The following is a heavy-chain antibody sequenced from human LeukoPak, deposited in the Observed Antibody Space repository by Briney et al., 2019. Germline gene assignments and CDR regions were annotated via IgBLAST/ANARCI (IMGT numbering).Heavy chain of an antibody. Sequence: SVKVSCKASGGTFSSYAISWVRQAPGQGLEWMGRIIPILGIANYAQKSQGRVTITADKSTSTAYMELSSLRSEDTAVYYCARDPGPGNQIDYWGQGTLVTVSS. J-gene: IGHJ4*02. V-gene: IGHV1-69*04. CDR3: ARDPGPGNQIDY. CDR2: IIPILGIA. D-gene: IGHD1-14*01. CDR1: GGTFSSYA.